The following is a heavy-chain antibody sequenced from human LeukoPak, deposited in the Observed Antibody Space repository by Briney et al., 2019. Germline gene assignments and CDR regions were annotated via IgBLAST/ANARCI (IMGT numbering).Heavy chain of an antibody. CDR1: GGSISSGDYY. J-gene: IGHJ4*02. CDR3: ARDRGGGEYYFDY. V-gene: IGHV4-30-4*08. CDR2: IYYSGST. D-gene: IGHD4-23*01. Sequence: SQTLSLTCIVSGGSISSGDYYWSWIRQPPGKGLEWIGYIYYSGSTSYNPSLKSRVTISVDTSKNQFSLKLSSVTAADTAVYYCARDRGGGEYYFDYWGQGTLVTVSS.